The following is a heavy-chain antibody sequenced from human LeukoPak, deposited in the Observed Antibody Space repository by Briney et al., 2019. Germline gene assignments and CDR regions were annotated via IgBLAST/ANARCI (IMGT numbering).Heavy chain of an antibody. V-gene: IGHV1-2*02. CDR2: INPNSGGT. D-gene: IGHD2-2*01. CDR1: GYTFTGYY. J-gene: IGHJ6*02. CDR3: ARGAGGGTSFMDV. Sequence: AASVKVSCKASGYTFTGYYMHWVRQPPGQGLERMGWINPNSGGTNYAQQFQGRVTITRDTSISTAYMELSRLRSDDTAVYYCARGAGGGTSFMDVWGQGTTVTVSS.